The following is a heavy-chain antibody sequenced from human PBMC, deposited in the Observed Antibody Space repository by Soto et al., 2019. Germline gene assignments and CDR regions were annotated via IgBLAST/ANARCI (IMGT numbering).Heavy chain of an antibody. CDR2: IIPFFATS. CDR1: TDTFNRFA. CDR3: ARDPGSVSYVTLDS. V-gene: IGHV1-69*01. J-gene: IGHJ4*02. D-gene: IGHD3-10*01. Sequence: QVQLVQSGAEVKKPGSSVKVSCKTSTDTFNRFAFGWVRQAPGRGPEWMGGIIPFFATSKYGQKFQGRVTFTADESTSTVYMEVRSLTSEDTAVYYCARDPGSVSYVTLDSWGQGTLVTVSS.